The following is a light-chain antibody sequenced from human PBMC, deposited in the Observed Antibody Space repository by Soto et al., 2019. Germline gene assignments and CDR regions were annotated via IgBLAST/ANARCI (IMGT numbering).Light chain of an antibody. Sequence: QSVLTQPPSVSGAPGQRVTISCTGSSSNIGAGYDVHWYQQLPGTAPKLLIYGNSNRPSGVPDRFSGSKSGTSASLASTGLQAEDETDYYCHSYDSSLSGRGVFGGGTKLTVL. CDR3: HSYDSSLSGRGV. CDR2: GNS. J-gene: IGLJ2*01. CDR1: SSNIGAGYD. V-gene: IGLV1-40*01.